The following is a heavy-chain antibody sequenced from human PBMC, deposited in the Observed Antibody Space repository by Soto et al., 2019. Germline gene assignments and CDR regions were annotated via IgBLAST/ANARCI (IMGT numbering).Heavy chain of an antibody. J-gene: IGHJ3*02. Sequence: SETLSLTCSVSGTSITSYYWNWVRQAAGKGLEWIGYVHHTGNNYYSPSFRTRVAMSVDTSRNLFSLNLASLTAADTALYFCAKWEESIRAFDIWGQGTLVTVSS. D-gene: IGHD1-26*01. CDR3: AKWEESIRAFDI. V-gene: IGHV4-59*01. CDR1: GTSITSYY. CDR2: VHHTGNN.